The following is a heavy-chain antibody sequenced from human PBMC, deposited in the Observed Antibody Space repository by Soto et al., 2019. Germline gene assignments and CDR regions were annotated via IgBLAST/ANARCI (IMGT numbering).Heavy chain of an antibody. CDR2: ISAYNGNT. J-gene: IGHJ6*03. Sequence: GASVKVSCKASGYTFTSYGISWVRQAPGQGLEWMGWISAYNGNTNYAQKLQGRVTMTTDTSTSTAYMELRSLRSDDTAVYYCARDLDGYGDYLDYYYYYMDVWGKGTTVTVSS. V-gene: IGHV1-18*01. CDR3: ARDLDGYGDYLDYYYYYMDV. CDR1: GYTFTSYG. D-gene: IGHD4-17*01.